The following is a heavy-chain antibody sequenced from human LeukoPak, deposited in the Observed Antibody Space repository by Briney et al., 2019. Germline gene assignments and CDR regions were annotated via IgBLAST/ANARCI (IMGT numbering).Heavy chain of an antibody. CDR3: TRGLSSVVPAAKRSGAWFDP. Sequence: PQTLSLTCAVYARSFTRSYSRCTPQPPRKRPQPTLQLPHSRSTNYNPSLKSRVTISVDTSKNQFSLKLSSVTAAATAVYYCTRGLSSVVPAAKRSGAWFDPWGQGTLVTVSS. CDR1: ARSFTRSY. J-gene: IGHJ5*02. D-gene: IGHD2-2*01. CDR2: LPHSRST. V-gene: IGHV4-34*01.